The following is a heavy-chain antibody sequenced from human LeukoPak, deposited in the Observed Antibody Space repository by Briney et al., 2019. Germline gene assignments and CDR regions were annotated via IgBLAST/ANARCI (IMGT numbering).Heavy chain of an antibody. D-gene: IGHD3-9*01. Sequence: GGSLRLSCAASGFTFSISAMNWVRQAPGKGLEWVSSISSSGDITYYADSVKGRFTVSRDNPKNTLYLQMNSLRAEDTAVYYCAKQGRDWLRDYYYYMDVWGKGTTVTISS. CDR2: ISSSGDIT. CDR1: GFTFSISA. V-gene: IGHV3-23*01. J-gene: IGHJ6*03. CDR3: AKQGRDWLRDYYYYMDV.